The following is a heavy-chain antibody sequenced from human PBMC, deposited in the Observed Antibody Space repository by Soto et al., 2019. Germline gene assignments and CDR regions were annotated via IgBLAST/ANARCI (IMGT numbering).Heavy chain of an antibody. D-gene: IGHD3-10*01. CDR1: GFTFSSYA. V-gene: IGHV3-23*01. CDR3: AKDPPLELWFGLFDY. J-gene: IGHJ4*02. CDR2: ISGSGGST. Sequence: GALRLSCAASGFTFSSYAMSWVRQAPGKGLEWVSAISGSGGSTYYADSVKGRFTISRDNSKNTLYLQMNSLRAEDTAVYYCAKDPPLELWFGLFDYWGQGTLVTVSS.